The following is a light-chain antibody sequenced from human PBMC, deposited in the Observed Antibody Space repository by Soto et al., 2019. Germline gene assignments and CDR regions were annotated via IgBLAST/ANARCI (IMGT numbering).Light chain of an antibody. V-gene: IGKV3-11*01. CDR1: QSVGSS. J-gene: IGKJ5*01. CDR2: DAF. CDR3: QQRSNWPLT. Sequence: EIVLTQSPATLSLSPGERGTLSCRASQSVGSSLAWYQQRPGQAPRLLIYDAFIRATGIPARFSGSESGTDFTLTISSLEPEDFAVYYCQQRSNWPLTFGQGTRLEIK.